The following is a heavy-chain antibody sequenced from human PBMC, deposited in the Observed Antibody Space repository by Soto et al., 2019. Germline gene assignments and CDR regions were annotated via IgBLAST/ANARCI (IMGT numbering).Heavy chain of an antibody. Sequence: PGGSLRLSCVASGFTVDDYAMHWVRQAPGKGLEWVSGISANGDNVDYADSVKGRFTVSRDNAKNSIFLQMNSLRPEDTALYYCAKDMKWGGMTTIHYFDSWGQGT. D-gene: IGHD4-17*01. CDR3: AKDMKWGGMTTIHYFDS. CDR2: ISANGDNV. J-gene: IGHJ4*02. V-gene: IGHV3-9*01. CDR1: GFTVDDYA.